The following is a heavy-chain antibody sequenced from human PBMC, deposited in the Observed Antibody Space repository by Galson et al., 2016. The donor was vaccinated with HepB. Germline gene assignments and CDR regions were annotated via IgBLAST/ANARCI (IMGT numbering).Heavy chain of an antibody. CDR2: IYAGNSET. J-gene: IGHJ4*02. CDR3: ARQSSITGDIDS. Sequence: QSGAEVKKSGESLKISCKGSGYSFTSYWIAWVRQMPGKGLEWMGIIYAGNSETRYSPSFQGQVTISADKSIDTAYLQWSSLKASDTAMYYCARQSSITGDIDSWGQGTLVTVSS. CDR1: GYSFTSYW. D-gene: IGHD3-3*01. V-gene: IGHV5-51*01.